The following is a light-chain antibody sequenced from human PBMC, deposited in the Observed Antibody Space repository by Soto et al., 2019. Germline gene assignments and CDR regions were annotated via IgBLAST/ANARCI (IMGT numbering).Light chain of an antibody. V-gene: IGLV2-14*01. CDR3: STYTSSSTFV. CDR2: EVY. CDR1: SRDVGGYNY. J-gene: IGLJ1*01. Sequence: QSALTQPASVSGSPGQSITISCTGTSRDVGGYNYVSWYQEHPGKAPQLMISEVYNRPSRVSNRFSGSRSGNTASLTISGLLAEDEAQYYCSTYTSSSTFVFGTGTKVTVL.